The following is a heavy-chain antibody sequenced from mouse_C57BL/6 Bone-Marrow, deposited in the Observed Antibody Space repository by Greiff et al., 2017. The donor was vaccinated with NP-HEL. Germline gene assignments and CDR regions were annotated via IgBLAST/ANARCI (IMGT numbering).Heavy chain of an antibody. V-gene: IGHV5-9-1*02. D-gene: IGHD1-1*01. J-gene: IGHJ1*03. CDR3: TREGFITTVVAKRYFDV. CDR1: GFTFSSYA. Sequence: EVQVVESGEGLVKPGGSLKLSCAASGFTFSSYAMSWVRQTPEKRLEWVAYISSGGDYFYYADTVKGRFTISRDNARNTLYLQMSSLKSEDTAMYYCTREGFITTVVAKRYFDVWGTGTTVTVSS. CDR2: ISSGGDYF.